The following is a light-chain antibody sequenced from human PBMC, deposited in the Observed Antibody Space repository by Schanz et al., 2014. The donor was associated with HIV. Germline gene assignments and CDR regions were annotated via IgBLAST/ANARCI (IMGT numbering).Light chain of an antibody. CDR1: QTVSNN. J-gene: IGKJ2*01. V-gene: IGKV3-15*01. CDR2: GAS. CDR3: QQYNNWRT. Sequence: EIVMTQSPGTLSVSPGERATLSCRASQTVSNNLAWYQQKPGQAPRLLIYGASTRVTGIPARFSGSGSGTEFTLTISSLQSEDFAVYYCQQYNNWRTFGQGTKLEIK.